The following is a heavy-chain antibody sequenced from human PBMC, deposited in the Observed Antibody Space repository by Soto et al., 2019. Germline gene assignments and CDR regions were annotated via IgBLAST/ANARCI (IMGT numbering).Heavy chain of an antibody. D-gene: IGHD7-27*01. V-gene: IGHV4-59*01. CDR1: GASIRSYY. Sequence: SSETLSLTCSVSGASIRSYYWHWIRQPPGKGLEWIGYVYHTGSTNYNPSLKGRVTISIDTSKNQFSLKLSAVTAADTAVYYCARLTDTPNWLDPWVQGTLVTVSS. CDR2: VYHTGST. CDR3: ARLTDTPNWLDP. J-gene: IGHJ5*02.